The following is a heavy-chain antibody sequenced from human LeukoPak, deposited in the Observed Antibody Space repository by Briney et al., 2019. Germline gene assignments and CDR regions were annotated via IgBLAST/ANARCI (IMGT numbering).Heavy chain of an antibody. V-gene: IGHV3-21*01. CDR2: ISSSSSYI. J-gene: IGHJ4*02. Sequence: GGSMRLSWAASGFTFSSYSMNWVRQAPGKGLEWVSSISSSSSYIYYADSVKGRFTISRDNAKNSLYLQMNSLRAEDTAVYYCARDFVYGSGSYPFDYWGQGTLVTVSS. CDR3: ARDFVYGSGSYPFDY. D-gene: IGHD3-10*01. CDR1: GFTFSSYS.